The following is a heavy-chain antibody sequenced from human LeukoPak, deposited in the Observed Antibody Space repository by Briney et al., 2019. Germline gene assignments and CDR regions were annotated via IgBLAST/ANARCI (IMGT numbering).Heavy chain of an antibody. CDR1: GYTFTGYY. Sequence: ASVKVSCKASGYTFTGYYMHWVRQAPGQGLEWMGWINPNSGGTIYAQKFQGRVTMTRDTSISTAYMELSRLRSDDTAVYYCARDGDTEHNAFDIWGQGTMVTVSS. J-gene: IGHJ3*02. CDR3: ARDGDTEHNAFDI. D-gene: IGHD2-21*01. CDR2: INPNSGGT. V-gene: IGHV1-2*02.